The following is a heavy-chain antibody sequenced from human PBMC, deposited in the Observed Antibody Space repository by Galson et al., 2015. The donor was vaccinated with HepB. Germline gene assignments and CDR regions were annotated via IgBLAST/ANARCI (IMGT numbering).Heavy chain of an antibody. D-gene: IGHD6-13*01. Sequence: SLRLSCAASGFTFSSYAMHWVRQAPGKGLEWVAVISCDGSNKYYADSVKGRFTISRDNSKNTLYLQMNSLRAEDTAVYYCARDAYSSSWYFREEIDPWGQGTLVTVSS. J-gene: IGHJ5*02. CDR3: ARDAYSSSWYFREEIDP. V-gene: IGHV3-30*04. CDR2: ISCDGSNK. CDR1: GFTFSSYA.